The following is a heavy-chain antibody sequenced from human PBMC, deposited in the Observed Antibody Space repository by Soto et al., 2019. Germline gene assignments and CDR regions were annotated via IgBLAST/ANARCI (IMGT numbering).Heavy chain of an antibody. Sequence: GASVKVSCKASGGTFSSYAISWVRQAPGQGLEWMGGIIPIFGRTHYADSVKGRFTISRDNSKNTAYLQMSSLRPEDTVVYYCVKGEYYYDGSAYYPFDYWGQGRMVTVSS. V-gene: IGHV1-69*05. CDR2: IIPIFGRT. CDR1: GGTFSSYA. CDR3: VKGEYYYDGSAYYPFDY. J-gene: IGHJ4*02. D-gene: IGHD3-22*01.